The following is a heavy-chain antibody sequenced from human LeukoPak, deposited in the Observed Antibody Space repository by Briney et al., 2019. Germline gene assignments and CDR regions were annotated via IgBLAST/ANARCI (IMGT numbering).Heavy chain of an antibody. CDR1: GFTVSSYY. CDR2: IYSGGST. J-gene: IGHJ4*02. V-gene: IGHV3-53*01. Sequence: GGSLTLSCAASGFTVSSYYMSWVRQAPGKGLEWVSVIYSGGSTYYADSVKGRFTILRDNFKKKLYLKRNSLRAEDTGVFYCARVGSGVAAVFVYWGQGALVTVSS. D-gene: IGHD2-15*01. CDR3: ARVGSGVAAVFVY.